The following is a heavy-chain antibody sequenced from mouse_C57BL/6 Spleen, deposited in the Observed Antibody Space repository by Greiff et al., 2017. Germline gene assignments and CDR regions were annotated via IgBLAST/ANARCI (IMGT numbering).Heavy chain of an antibody. V-gene: IGHV1-72*01. CDR1: GYTFTSYW. Sequence: QVQLQQPGAELVKPGASVKLSCKASGYTFTSYWMHWVKQRPGRGLEWIGRIDPNSGGTKYNEKLKSKATLTVDKHSSTAYMQLSSLTSEDSAVYYCARGAFITTVVAPFDYWGQGTTLTVSS. J-gene: IGHJ2*01. CDR2: IDPNSGGT. D-gene: IGHD1-1*01. CDR3: ARGAFITTVVAPFDY.